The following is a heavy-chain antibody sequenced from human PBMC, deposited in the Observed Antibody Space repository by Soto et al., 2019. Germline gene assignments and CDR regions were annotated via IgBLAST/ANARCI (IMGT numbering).Heavy chain of an antibody. V-gene: IGHV3-21*01. CDR1: GFTFSSYS. CDR3: ARDEVPYYYDSSGYFYYGMDV. Sequence: GGSLRLSCAASGFTFSSYSMNWVRQAPGKGLEWVSSISSSSSYIYYADSVKGRFTISRDNAKNSLYLQMNSLRAEDTAVYYCARDEVPYYYDSSGYFYYGMDVWGQGTTVTVSS. J-gene: IGHJ6*02. D-gene: IGHD3-22*01. CDR2: ISSSSSYI.